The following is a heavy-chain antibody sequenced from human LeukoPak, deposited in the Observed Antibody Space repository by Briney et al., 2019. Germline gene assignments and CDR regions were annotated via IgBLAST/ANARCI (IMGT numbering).Heavy chain of an antibody. J-gene: IGHJ6*03. CDR1: GGSISSYY. Sequence: SETLSPTCTVSGGSISSYYWSWIRQPAGKGLEWIGRIYTSGSTNYNPSLKSRVTMSVDTSKNQFSLKLSSVTAADTAVYYCARVGAARGDYYYYYMDVWGKGTTVTVSS. D-gene: IGHD6-6*01. V-gene: IGHV4-4*07. CDR3: ARVGAARGDYYYYYMDV. CDR2: IYTSGST.